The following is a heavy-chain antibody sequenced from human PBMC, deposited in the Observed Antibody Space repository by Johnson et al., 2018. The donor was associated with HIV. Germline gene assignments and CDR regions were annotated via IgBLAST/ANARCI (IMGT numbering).Heavy chain of an antibody. J-gene: IGHJ3*02. Sequence: VQLVESGGGLVQPGGSLRLSCAASGFTFSSYAMNWVRQAPGKGLEWVSVISGSGGSTYYADSVKGRFTISRDNAKNSLYLQMNSLRAEDTAVYYCARDYGDDEVPDAFDIWGQGTMVTVSS. V-gene: IGHV3-23*04. CDR1: GFTFSSYA. CDR3: ARDYGDDEVPDAFDI. D-gene: IGHD4-17*01. CDR2: ISGSGGST.